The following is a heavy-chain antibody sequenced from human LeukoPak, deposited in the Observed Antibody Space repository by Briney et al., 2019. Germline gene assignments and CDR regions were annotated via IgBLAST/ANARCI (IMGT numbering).Heavy chain of an antibody. CDR2: IWFDGVNK. V-gene: IGHV3-33*06. CDR3: AKGGGGGNSGYLDY. J-gene: IGHJ4*02. Sequence: GGSLRLSXTASGFSFSDYGLHWVRQAPGKGLEWVAIIWFDGVNKYYEDSVKGRFTISRDISKNTFYLQMNSLRAEDTAVYYCAKGGGGGNSGYLDYWGPGTLVTVSS. CDR1: GFSFSDYG. D-gene: IGHD4-23*01.